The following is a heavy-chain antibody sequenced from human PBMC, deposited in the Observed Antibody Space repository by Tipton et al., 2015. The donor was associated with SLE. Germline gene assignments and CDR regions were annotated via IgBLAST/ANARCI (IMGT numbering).Heavy chain of an antibody. V-gene: IGHV4-4*07. D-gene: IGHD4-17*01. CDR1: GGSISSYY. CDR2: IYTSGST. Sequence: TLSLTCTVSGGSISSYYWNWIRQPAGKGLEWIGRIYTSGSTNYNPSLKSRVTMSVDTSKNQFSLKLSSVTAADTAVYYCARVYPNYGDYEYFQHWGQGTLVTVSS. CDR3: ARVYPNYGDYEYFQH. J-gene: IGHJ1*01.